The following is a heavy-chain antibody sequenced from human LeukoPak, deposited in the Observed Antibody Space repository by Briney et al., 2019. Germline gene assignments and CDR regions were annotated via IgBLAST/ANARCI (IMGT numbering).Heavy chain of an antibody. Sequence: SETLSLTCTVSGGSISSSSYYWGWIRQPPGKGLEWIGSIYYSGSTYYNPSLKSRVTISVDTSKNQFSLKLSSVTAADTAVYYCARAPGYYDSSGYYRNHDAFDIWGQGTMVTVSS. CDR2: IYYSGST. J-gene: IGHJ3*02. CDR1: GGSISSSSYY. V-gene: IGHV4-39*07. CDR3: ARAPGYYDSSGYYRNHDAFDI. D-gene: IGHD3-22*01.